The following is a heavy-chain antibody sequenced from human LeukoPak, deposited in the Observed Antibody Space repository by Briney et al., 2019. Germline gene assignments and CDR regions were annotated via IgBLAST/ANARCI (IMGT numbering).Heavy chain of an antibody. CDR3: AITLLPSTGYY. V-gene: IGHV3-11*01. CDR2: ISSSSGHI. J-gene: IGHJ4*02. D-gene: IGHD4-17*01. Sequence: GGSLRLSCAASGISFSDYYMSWIRQAPGKGLEWLSYISSSSGHISYADSVKGRFTISRDNAKNSVCLQMDTLRAEDTAMYYCAITLLPSTGYYWGQGTLVTVSS. CDR1: GISFSDYY.